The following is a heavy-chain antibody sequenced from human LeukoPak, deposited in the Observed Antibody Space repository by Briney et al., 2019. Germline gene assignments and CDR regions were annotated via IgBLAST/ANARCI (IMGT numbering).Heavy chain of an antibody. V-gene: IGHV3-21*01. CDR2: ISRISTNI. CDR1: AFTFSNYN. D-gene: IGHD2/OR15-2a*01. CDR3: ARDRHYLYDSHNDAFDT. Sequence: GGSLRLSCAASAFTFSNYNMNWVRQAPGKGLEWVSSISRISTNIYYADSVKGRFTISRDNAKNSLSLQMNSLRAEDTAVYYCARDRHYLYDSHNDAFDTWGQGTMVTVSS. J-gene: IGHJ3*02.